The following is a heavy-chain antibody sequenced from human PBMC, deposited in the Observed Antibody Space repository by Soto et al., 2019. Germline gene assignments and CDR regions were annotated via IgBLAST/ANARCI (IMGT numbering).Heavy chain of an antibody. CDR1: GFTFSSYG. CDR2: ISYDGSNK. Sequence: GGSLGLSCAASGFTFSSYGMHWVRQAPGKGLEWVAVISYDGSNKYYADSVKGRFTISRDNSKNTLYLQMNSLRAEDTAVYYCAKVMNGDYVRYYYGMDVWGQGTTVTVSS. V-gene: IGHV3-30*18. J-gene: IGHJ6*02. D-gene: IGHD4-17*01. CDR3: AKVMNGDYVRYYYGMDV.